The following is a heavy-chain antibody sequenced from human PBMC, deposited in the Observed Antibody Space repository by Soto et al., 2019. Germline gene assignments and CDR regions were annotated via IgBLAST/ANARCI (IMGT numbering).Heavy chain of an antibody. CDR2: IYYSGST. V-gene: IGHV4-39*01. CDR1: GGSISSSSYY. CDR3: ARSGAHGGYSGYDDFDY. Sequence: QLQLQESGPGLVKPSETLSLTCTVSGGSISSSSYYWGWIRQPPGKGVEWIGSIYYSGSTYYNPSLKSRVTISVDTAKNQFSLKLSSVTAADPAVYYCARSGAHGGYSGYDDFDYWGQGTLVTVSS. D-gene: IGHD5-12*01. J-gene: IGHJ4*02.